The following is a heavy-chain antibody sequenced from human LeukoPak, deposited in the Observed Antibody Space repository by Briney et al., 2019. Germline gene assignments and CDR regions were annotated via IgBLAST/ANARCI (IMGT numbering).Heavy chain of an antibody. V-gene: IGHV1-69*04. CDR1: GGTFSSYA. CDR3: ASNYYDSSGYSLY. J-gene: IGHJ4*02. CDR2: IIPILGIA. Sequence: GASVKVSCKASGGTFSSYAMSWVRQAPGQGLEWMGRIIPILGIANYAQKFQGRVTITADKSTSTACMELSSLRSEDTAVYYCASNYYDSSGYSLYWGQGTLVTVSS. D-gene: IGHD3-22*01.